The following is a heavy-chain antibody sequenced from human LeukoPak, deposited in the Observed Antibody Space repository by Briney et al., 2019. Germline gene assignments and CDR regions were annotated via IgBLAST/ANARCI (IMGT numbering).Heavy chain of an antibody. Sequence: ASVKVSCKASGGTFSSYAISWVGQAPGQGLEWMGRIIPIFGIANYAQKFQGRVTITADKSTSTAYMELSSLRSEDTAVYYCARGKSYDILTGYYTNYYYGMDVWGQGTTVTVSS. D-gene: IGHD3-9*01. J-gene: IGHJ6*02. CDR1: GGTFSSYA. CDR2: IIPIFGIA. V-gene: IGHV1-69*04. CDR3: ARGKSYDILTGYYTNYYYGMDV.